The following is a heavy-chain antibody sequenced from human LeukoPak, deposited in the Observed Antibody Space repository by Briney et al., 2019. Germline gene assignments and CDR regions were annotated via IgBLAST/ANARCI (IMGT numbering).Heavy chain of an antibody. CDR2: IKHSGSP. CDR1: GGSFSGYY. V-gene: IGHV4-34*01. CDR3: ARKAGYCSSTSCSHYWYFDL. D-gene: IGHD2-2*01. J-gene: IGHJ2*01. Sequence: SETLSLTCAVYGGSFSGYYWSWIRQPPGKGLEWIGEIKHSGSPNYNPSLKSRVTISVDTPKNQFSLKLTSVTAADTAVYYCARKAGYCSSTSCSHYWYFDLWGRGTLVTVSS.